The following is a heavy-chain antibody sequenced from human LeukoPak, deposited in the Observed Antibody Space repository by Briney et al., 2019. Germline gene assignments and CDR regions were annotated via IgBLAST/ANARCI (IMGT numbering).Heavy chain of an antibody. D-gene: IGHD2-21*02. CDR1: GGSICSYY. CDR3: ARQVVVTALYNWFDP. Sequence: SETLSLTCTVSGGSICSYYWSWIRQPPGKGLEWIGYIYYSGSTNYNPSLKSRVTISVDTSKNQFSLKLSSVTAADTAVYYCARQVVVTALYNWFDPWGQGTLVTVSS. J-gene: IGHJ5*02. V-gene: IGHV4-59*08. CDR2: IYYSGST.